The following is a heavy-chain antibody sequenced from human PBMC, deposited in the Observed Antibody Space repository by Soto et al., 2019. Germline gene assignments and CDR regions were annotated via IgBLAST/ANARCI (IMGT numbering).Heavy chain of an antibody. CDR1: GFTFSSYG. CDR2: IWFDGSNK. CDR3: ATTGPY. J-gene: IGHJ4*02. Sequence: QVQLVESGGGVVQPGRSLRLSCAASGFTFSSYGMHWVRQAPGKGLEWVAVIWFDGSNKFYADSVKGRFTISRDNSKXXXXXXXXSLRDEDSAAYYCATTGPYWGQGTLVTVSS. V-gene: IGHV3-33*01.